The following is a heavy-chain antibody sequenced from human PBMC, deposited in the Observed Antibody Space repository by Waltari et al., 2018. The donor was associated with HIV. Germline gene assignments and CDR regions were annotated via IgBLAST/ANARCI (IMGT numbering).Heavy chain of an antibody. J-gene: IGHJ6*02. D-gene: IGHD1-26*01. V-gene: IGHV3-53*01. CDR1: EFSNISNH. CDR2: LYSGGSR. CDR3: ARDPRSSGYYGMDV. Sequence: EVQLVASGGGLIEPGGSLTVSCAAPEFSNISNHLSWIRQAPGKGVDWVSVLYSGGSRYFADSVKGGFIISRYNSKNTVSLHMNSLRAEDTAVYYCARDPRSSGYYGMDVWGQGIKVTVSS.